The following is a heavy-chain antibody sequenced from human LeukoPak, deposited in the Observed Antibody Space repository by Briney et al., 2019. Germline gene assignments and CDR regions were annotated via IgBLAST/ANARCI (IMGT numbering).Heavy chain of an antibody. J-gene: IGHJ4*02. D-gene: IGHD1-26*01. CDR2: ISGSGSST. V-gene: IGHV3-23*01. CDR1: GFTFSNYA. CDR3: AKYSGSRLASYYFDY. Sequence: GGSLRLSCAASGFTFSNYAMSWVRQAPGKGLEWVSAISGSGSSTYYADSVKGRFTISRDNSKNTLYLQMNSLRAEDTAVYYCAKYSGSRLASYYFDYWGQGTLVTVSS.